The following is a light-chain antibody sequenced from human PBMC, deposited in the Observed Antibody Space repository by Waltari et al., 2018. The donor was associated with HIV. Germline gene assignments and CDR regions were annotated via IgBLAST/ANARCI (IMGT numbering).Light chain of an antibody. CDR2: SNK. J-gene: IGLJ2*01. V-gene: IGLV1-44*01. CDR3: ATLDDSLNGPV. Sequence: QSVLTQPPSVSGTPGQRVTISCSGGSSNIGDNAVSWYQQFPGTAPKLLINSNKQRPSGVPDRFSGSKSGTSASLAISGLQSEDEADYYCATLDDSLNGPVFGGGTKVTVL. CDR1: SSNIGDNA.